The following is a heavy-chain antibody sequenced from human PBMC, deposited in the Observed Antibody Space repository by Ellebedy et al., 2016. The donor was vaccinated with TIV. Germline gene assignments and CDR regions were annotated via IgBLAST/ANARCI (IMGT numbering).Heavy chain of an antibody. V-gene: IGHV3-23*01. Sequence: PGGSLRLSCAASGLTFSSHAISWVRQAPGKGLAWVSSISGSGDNTYYADSVKGRFTISRDNSKNTLSLQMNSLRAEETAVYYCARDPVGVGPAFDIWGQGTIVTGSS. CDR1: GLTFSSHA. D-gene: IGHD4-23*01. J-gene: IGHJ3*02. CDR3: ARDPVGVGPAFDI. CDR2: ISGSGDNT.